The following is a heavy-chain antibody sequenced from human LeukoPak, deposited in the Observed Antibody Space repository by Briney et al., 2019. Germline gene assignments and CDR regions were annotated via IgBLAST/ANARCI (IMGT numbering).Heavy chain of an antibody. Sequence: PGGSLRLSCAASGFTFSSYEMNWVRQAPGKGLEWLSHIRRSGSTIYYADSVKGRFTISRDNAKNSLYLQMNSLRAEDTAVYYCARAGYGSGSYYPTYYYYYYMDVWGKGTTVTISS. V-gene: IGHV3-48*03. CDR2: IRRSGSTI. CDR1: GFTFSSYE. CDR3: ARAGYGSGSYYPTYYYYYYMDV. D-gene: IGHD3-10*01. J-gene: IGHJ6*03.